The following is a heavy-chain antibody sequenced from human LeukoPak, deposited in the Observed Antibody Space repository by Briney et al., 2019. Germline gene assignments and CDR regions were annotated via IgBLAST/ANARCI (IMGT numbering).Heavy chain of an antibody. CDR3: AAGRDIAVAGPGGYFDY. CDR1: GFTFSDYH. CDR2: ISPRGGSM. Sequence: PGGSLRLSCAASGFTFSDYHMNWIRQAPGKGLEWVSCISPRGGSMYFADSVKGRFTISRDNAENSLFLQMNSLTADDTAVYYCAAGRDIAVAGPGGYFDYWGQGTLVTVSS. J-gene: IGHJ4*02. V-gene: IGHV3-11*01. D-gene: IGHD6-19*01.